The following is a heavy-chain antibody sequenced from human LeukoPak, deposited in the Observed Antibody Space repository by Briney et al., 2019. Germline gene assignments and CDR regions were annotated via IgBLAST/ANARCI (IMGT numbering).Heavy chain of an antibody. V-gene: IGHV4-38-2*02. CDR2: IDQGGNT. D-gene: IGHD3-22*01. CDR3: VREVRYHDDSGYPHS. Sequence: PSETLSLTCDVFGDSINNTYFWGWIRRPPGKGLQWIGSIDQGGNTYFESSLKGRVYLSVDTSKNQFSLTLTPVTDADTAIYHCVREVRYHDDSGYPHSWGQETLVIVSS. CDR1: GDSINNTYF. J-gene: IGHJ4*02.